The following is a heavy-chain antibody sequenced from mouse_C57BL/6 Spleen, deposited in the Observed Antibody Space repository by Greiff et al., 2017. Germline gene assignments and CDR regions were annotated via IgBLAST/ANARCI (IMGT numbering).Heavy chain of an antibody. CDR1: GYSITSGYY. CDR3: ARVDYGSSPWDAMDY. V-gene: IGHV3-6*01. D-gene: IGHD1-1*01. Sequence: EVQLMESGPGLVKPSQSLSLTCSVTGYSITSGYYWNWIRQFPGNKLEWMGYISYDGSNNYNPSLKNRISITRDTSKNQFFLKLNSVTTEDTATYYCARVDYGSSPWDAMDYWGQGTSVTVSS. CDR2: ISYDGSN. J-gene: IGHJ4*01.